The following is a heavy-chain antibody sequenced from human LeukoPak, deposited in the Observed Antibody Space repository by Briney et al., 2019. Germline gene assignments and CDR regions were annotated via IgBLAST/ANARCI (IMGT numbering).Heavy chain of an antibody. CDR1: GFTFSSYG. Sequence: GRSLRLSCAASGFTFSSYGMHWVRQAPGKGLEWVAVIWYDGSNKYYADSVKGRFTISRDHSKNTLYLEMNSLTAEDTAVYFCAKGKVNHEYAFDMWGQGTMVTVSS. CDR2: IWYDGSNK. J-gene: IGHJ3*02. V-gene: IGHV3-33*06. CDR3: AKGKVNHEYAFDM. D-gene: IGHD4-23*01.